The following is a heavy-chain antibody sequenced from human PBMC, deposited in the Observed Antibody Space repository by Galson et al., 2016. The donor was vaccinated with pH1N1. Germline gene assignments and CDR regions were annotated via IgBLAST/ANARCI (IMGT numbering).Heavy chain of an antibody. CDR3: AHAEGGGYDSEGILYYFYGMDV. D-gene: IGHD5-12*01. CDR2: IYWDDDK. CDR1: GFSLSTSGVG. Sequence: PALVKPTQTLTLTCTFSGFSLSTSGVGVGWIRQPPGKALEWLALIYWDDDKRYSPSLKSRLTITKDTSKNQVVLTMTNMDPLDTATYYCAHAEGGGYDSEGILYYFYGMDVWGQGTTVTVSS. J-gene: IGHJ6*02. V-gene: IGHV2-5*02.